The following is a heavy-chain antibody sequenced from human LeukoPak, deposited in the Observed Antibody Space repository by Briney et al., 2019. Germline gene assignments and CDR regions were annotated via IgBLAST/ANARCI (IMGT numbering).Heavy chain of an antibody. V-gene: IGHV3-53*01. J-gene: IGHJ4*02. CDR3: ARGVEPLAANTLAY. CDR2: LYSDGNT. D-gene: IGHD1-14*01. CDR1: GFTVITND. Sequence: GVSLRLSCAASGFTVITNDMTWVRQAPGKGLEWVSVLYSDGNTIYADSVQGRFTISRDNSKNTLYLEMNSLSPDDTAVYYCARGVEPLAANTLAYWGQGTLVTVSS.